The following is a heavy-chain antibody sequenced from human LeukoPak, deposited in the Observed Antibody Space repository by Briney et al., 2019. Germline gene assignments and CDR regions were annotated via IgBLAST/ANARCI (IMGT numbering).Heavy chain of an antibody. CDR2: ISGSGGST. J-gene: IGHJ4*02. CDR3: AKGRSEPEFGVVISYFDY. V-gene: IGHV3-23*01. D-gene: IGHD3-3*01. Sequence: PGGSLRPSCAASGFTFSSYAMSWVRQAPGKGLEWVSAISGSGGSTYYADSVKGRFTISRDNSKNTLYLQMNSLRAEDTAVYYCAKGRSEPEFGVVISYFDYWGQGTLVTVSS. CDR1: GFTFSSYA.